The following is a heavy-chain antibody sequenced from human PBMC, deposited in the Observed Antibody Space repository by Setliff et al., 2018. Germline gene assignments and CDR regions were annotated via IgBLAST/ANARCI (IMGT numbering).Heavy chain of an antibody. V-gene: IGHV4-34*01. CDR1: GGSFSGYY. D-gene: IGHD6-19*01. Sequence: SETLSLTCAVYGGSFSGYYWSWNRQPPGKGLEWIGEINHSGSTNYNPSLKSRVTMSVDTSKNQFSLKLSSVTAADMAVYYCAREQWLDPPGYYYMDVWAKGTTVTVSS. CDR3: AREQWLDPPGYYYMDV. CDR2: INHSGST. J-gene: IGHJ6*03.